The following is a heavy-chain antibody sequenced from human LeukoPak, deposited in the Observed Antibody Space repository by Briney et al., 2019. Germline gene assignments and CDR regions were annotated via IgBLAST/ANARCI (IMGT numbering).Heavy chain of an antibody. CDR1: GYSISSDYY. J-gene: IGHJ4*02. Sequence: PSETLSLTCIVSGYSISSDYYWGWIRQPPGKGLEWIGSIYYSGSTYYNPSLKSRVTISIDTSKNQFSLKLSSVTAADTAVYFCARVAAAGNYYFDYWGQGTLVTVSS. D-gene: IGHD6-13*01. CDR3: ARVAAAGNYYFDY. V-gene: IGHV4-38-2*02. CDR2: IYYSGST.